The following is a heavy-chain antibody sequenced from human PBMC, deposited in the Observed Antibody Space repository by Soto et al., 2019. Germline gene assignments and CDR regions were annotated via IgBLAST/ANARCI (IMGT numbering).Heavy chain of an antibody. V-gene: IGHV3-23*01. CDR3: AKDRCSSTSCRLFPTNQGTGI. J-gene: IGHJ3*02. CDR2: IRGSGDST. CDR1: GFTFSSYA. Sequence: PGGSLRLSCAASGFTFSSYAMSWVRQAPGKGLERVSGIRGSGDSTYYADSVKGRFTISRDNSKNTLYLQMSGLRAEDTAIYYCAKDRCSSTSCRLFPTNQGTGIWGQGTMVTVSS. D-gene: IGHD2-2*01.